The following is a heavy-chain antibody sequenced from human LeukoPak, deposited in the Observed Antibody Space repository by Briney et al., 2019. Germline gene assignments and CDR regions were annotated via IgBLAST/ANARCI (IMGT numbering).Heavy chain of an antibody. J-gene: IGHJ5*02. CDR3: ARDGNPTYYDILTGYYDWFDP. CDR2: IWYDGSNK. V-gene: IGHV3-33*08. CDR1: GFTFSDYY. D-gene: IGHD3-9*01. Sequence: GGSLRLSCAASGFTFSDYYMSWIRQAPGKGLEWVAVIWYDGSNKYYADSVKGRFTISRDNSKNTLYLQMNSLRAEDTAVYYCARDGNPTYYDILTGYYDWFDPWGQGTLVTVSS.